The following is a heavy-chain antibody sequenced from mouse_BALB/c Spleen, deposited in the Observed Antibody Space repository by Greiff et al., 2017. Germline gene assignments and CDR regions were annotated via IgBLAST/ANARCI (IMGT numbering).Heavy chain of an antibody. D-gene: IGHD1-1*01. J-gene: IGHJ1*01. CDR2: ISSGGST. Sequence: EVQLQESGGGLVKPGGSLKLSCAASGFTFSSYAMSWVRQTPEKRLEWVASISSGGSTYYPDSVKGRFTISRDNARNILYLQMSSLRSEDTAMYYSARGRTTVVDGYFDVWGAGTTVTVSS. CDR1: GFTFSSYA. CDR3: ARGRTTVVDGYFDV. V-gene: IGHV5-6-5*01.